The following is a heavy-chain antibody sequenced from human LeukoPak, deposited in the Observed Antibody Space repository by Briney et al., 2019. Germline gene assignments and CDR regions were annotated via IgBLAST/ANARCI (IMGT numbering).Heavy chain of an antibody. J-gene: IGHJ4*02. CDR2: INPNTGGI. D-gene: IGHD6-6*01. CDR1: GYTFTVFY. Sequence: ASVKVSFKASGYTFTVFYMHWERQAPGQGDEWMGWINPNTGGINYAQKFRGRGTMTKDRTITTDYMELSELPSDHTAVYHCASYPIYSSSPPFAYWGQGTLVTVSS. CDR3: ASYPIYSSSPPFAY. V-gene: IGHV1-2*02.